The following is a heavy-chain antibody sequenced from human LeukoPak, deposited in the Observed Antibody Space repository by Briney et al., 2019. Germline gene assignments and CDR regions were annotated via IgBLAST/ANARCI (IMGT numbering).Heavy chain of an antibody. D-gene: IGHD3-22*01. CDR2: ISSSSYI. CDR3: ARDPHYYDSSGYTRGAFDI. V-gene: IGHV3-21*01. J-gene: IGHJ3*02. Sequence: GGSLRLSCAASGFTFSSYSMNWVRQAPGKGLEWVSSISSSSYIYYADSVKGRFTISRDNAKNSLYLQMNSLRAEDTAVYYCARDPHYYDSSGYTRGAFDIWGQGTMVTVSS. CDR1: GFTFSSYS.